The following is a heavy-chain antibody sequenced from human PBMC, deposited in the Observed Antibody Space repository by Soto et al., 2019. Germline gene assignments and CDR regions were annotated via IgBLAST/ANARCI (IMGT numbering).Heavy chain of an antibody. CDR2: ISYDGSNK. V-gene: IGHV3-30*18. CDR1: GFTFSSYG. Sequence: QVQLVESGGGVVQPGRSLRLSCAASGFTFSSYGMHWVRQAPGKGLEWVAVISYDGSNKYYADSVKCRFTISRDNSKNTLYLQMNSLKAEDTAVYYCAKDRDYDSGSYSAGFDYWGQGTLDTVSS. CDR3: AKDRDYDSGSYSAGFDY. D-gene: IGHD3-10*01. J-gene: IGHJ4*02.